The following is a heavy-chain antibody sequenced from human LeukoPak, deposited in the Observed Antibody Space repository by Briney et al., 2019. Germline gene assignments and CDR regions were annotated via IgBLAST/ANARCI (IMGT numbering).Heavy chain of an antibody. CDR1: GFTVSSNY. D-gene: IGHD3-22*01. CDR2: IYSGGST. J-gene: IGHJ6*03. V-gene: IGHV3-53*01. CDR3: ARSPLFDSSGYYYLVGYMDV. Sequence: GGSLRLSCAASGFTVSSNYMSWVRQAPGKGLEWVSVIYSGGSTYYADSVKGRFTISRDNSKNTLYLQMNSLRAEDTAVYYCARSPLFDSSGYYYLVGYMDVRGKGTTVTISS.